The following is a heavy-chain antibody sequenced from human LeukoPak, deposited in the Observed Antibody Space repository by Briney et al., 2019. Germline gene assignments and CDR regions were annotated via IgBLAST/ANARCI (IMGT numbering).Heavy chain of an antibody. CDR2: ISPNVGST. Sequence: GGSLRLSCAASGFTFSSYAMSWVRQTPGKGLEWVSTISPNVGSTYYADSVKGRFTISRDNSRNTLFLQMNSLRAEDTAIYYCAKWGDFDILTGYYVSDFWGQGTLVTVSS. CDR1: GFTFSSYA. CDR3: AKWGDFDILTGYYVSDF. D-gene: IGHD3-9*01. V-gene: IGHV3-23*01. J-gene: IGHJ4*02.